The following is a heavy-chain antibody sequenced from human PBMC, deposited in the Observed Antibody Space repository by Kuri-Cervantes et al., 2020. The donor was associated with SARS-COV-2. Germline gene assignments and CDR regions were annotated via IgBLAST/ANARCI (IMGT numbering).Heavy chain of an antibody. CDR2: INHSGST. CDR1: GGSFSGYY. D-gene: IGHD2-2*01. J-gene: IGHJ6*03. CDR3: ARGREGVVPATMLGLGYCVYFSMDV. Sequence: ESLKISCAVFGGSFSGYYWSWIRQSPGKGLEWIGKINHSGSTNYNPSLSSRVTISVDMSKNQFSLRLSSVTAADTAMYYCARGREGVVPATMLGLGYCVYFSMDVWGKRTSVTVSS. V-gene: IGHV4-34*01.